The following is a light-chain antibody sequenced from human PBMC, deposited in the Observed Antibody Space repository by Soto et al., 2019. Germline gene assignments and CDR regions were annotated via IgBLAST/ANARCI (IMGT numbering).Light chain of an antibody. Sequence: QSALTQPASVSGSPGQSITISCTGTISDVGGYNYVSWYQQHPGKAPKFMIYEVSYRPSGVSNHFSASKSGNTASLTVSGLQADDEADYYCSSYTSSNTLIFGGGTKLTVL. CDR1: ISDVGGYNY. CDR2: EVS. V-gene: IGLV2-14*01. J-gene: IGLJ2*01. CDR3: SSYTSSNTLI.